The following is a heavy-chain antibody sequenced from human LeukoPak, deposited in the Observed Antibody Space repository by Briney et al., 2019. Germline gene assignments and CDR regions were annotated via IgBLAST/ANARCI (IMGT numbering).Heavy chain of an antibody. D-gene: IGHD4-17*01. CDR2: IYHSGST. Sequence: SETLSLTCAASGYSISSGYYWGWIRQPPGKGLEWIGSIYHSGSTYYNPSLKSRVTISVDTSKNQFSLKLSSVTAADTAVYYCASSVAYGDYSFDYWGQGTLVTVSS. CDR3: ASSVAYGDYSFDY. V-gene: IGHV4-38-2*01. J-gene: IGHJ4*02. CDR1: GYSISSGYY.